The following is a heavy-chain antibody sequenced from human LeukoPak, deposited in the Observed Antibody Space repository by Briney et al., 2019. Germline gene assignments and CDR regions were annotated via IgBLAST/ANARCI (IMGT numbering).Heavy chain of an antibody. D-gene: IGHD3-22*01. CDR3: ARGGLNYYDSSGYPFDY. CDR1: GGSFSGYY. Sequence: SETLSLTCAVYGGSFSGYYWSWIRQPPGKGLEWIGEINHSGSTNYNPSLKSRVTISVDTSKNQFSLKLSSVTAADTAVYYCARGGLNYYDSSGYPFDYWGQGTLVTVSS. CDR2: INHSGST. V-gene: IGHV4-34*01. J-gene: IGHJ4*02.